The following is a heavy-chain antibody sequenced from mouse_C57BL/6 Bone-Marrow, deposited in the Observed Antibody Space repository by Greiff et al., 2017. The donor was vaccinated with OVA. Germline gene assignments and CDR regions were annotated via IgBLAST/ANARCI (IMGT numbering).Heavy chain of an antibody. CDR2: IYWDDDK. CDR1: GFSLSTSGMG. CDR3: ARGGAYYYGSSYGGYFDV. J-gene: IGHJ1*03. V-gene: IGHV8-12*01. D-gene: IGHD1-1*01. Sequence: QVTLKECGPGILQSSQTLSLTCSFSGFSLSTSGMGVSWIRQPSGKGLEWLAHIYWDDDKRYNPSLKSRLTISKDTSRNQVFLKITSVDTADTATYYCARGGAYYYGSSYGGYFDVWGTGTTVTVSS.